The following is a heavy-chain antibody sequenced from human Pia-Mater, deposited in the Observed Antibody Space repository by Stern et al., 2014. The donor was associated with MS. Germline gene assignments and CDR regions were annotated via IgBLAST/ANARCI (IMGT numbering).Heavy chain of an antibody. V-gene: IGHV1-69*06. CDR2: IPLFRTP. Sequence: QMQLVQSGAEVKKTGSSVKVSCKTSGGIFSISAISWLRQAPGQGLEWMGRIPLFRTPPSVPRFRDRGTFTAGRSTNTAYMEMTNLTSDDTAVSYCARDPPEPIPLPRPGGNFWGQGTLVTVSS. CDR1: GGIFSISA. D-gene: IGHD2-2*02. CDR3: ARDPPEPIPLPRPGGNF. J-gene: IGHJ4*02.